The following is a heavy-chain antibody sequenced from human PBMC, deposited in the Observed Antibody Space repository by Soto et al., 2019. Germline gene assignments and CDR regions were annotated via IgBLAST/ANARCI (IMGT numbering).Heavy chain of an antibody. CDR2: INHSGST. J-gene: IGHJ4*02. Sequence: QVQLQQWGAGLLKPSETLSLTCAVYGGSFSGYYWSWIRQPPGKGLEWIGEINHSGSTNYNPSLKSRVTISVDTSKNQFSLKLSSVTAADTAVYYCERGHDSSGYYPTYYFDYWGQGTLVTVSS. CDR1: GGSFSGYY. V-gene: IGHV4-34*01. CDR3: ERGHDSSGYYPTYYFDY. D-gene: IGHD3-22*01.